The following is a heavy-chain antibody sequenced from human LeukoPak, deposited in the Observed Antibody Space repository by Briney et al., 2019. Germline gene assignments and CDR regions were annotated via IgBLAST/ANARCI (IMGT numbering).Heavy chain of an antibody. D-gene: IGHD3-3*01. J-gene: IGHJ6*03. CDR2: IYTSGST. Sequence: SETLSLTCTVSGGSISSYYWSWIRQPAGKGLEWIGRIYTSGSTNYNPSLKSRVTMSVDTFKNQFSLKLSSVTAADTAVFYCARGVTIFTHYYYYMDVWGKGTTVTVSS. V-gene: IGHV4-4*07. CDR3: ARGVTIFTHYYYYMDV. CDR1: GGSISSYY.